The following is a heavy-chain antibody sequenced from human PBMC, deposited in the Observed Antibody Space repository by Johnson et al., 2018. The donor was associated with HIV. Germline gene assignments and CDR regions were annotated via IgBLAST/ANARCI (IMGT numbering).Heavy chain of an antibody. CDR3: ARGRASWELYDAFEI. J-gene: IGHJ3*02. D-gene: IGHD1-26*01. CDR2: ISYDGSNK. Sequence: QVQLVESGGGLVQPGGSLRLSCAASGFTFSTYAMHWVRQAPGKGLEWVAAISYDGSNKYYADSVKGRFTISRDNSKNTLYLQMSSLRAGDTAVYYCARGRASWELYDAFEIWGQGTMVIVSS. CDR1: GFTFSTYA. V-gene: IGHV3-30*04.